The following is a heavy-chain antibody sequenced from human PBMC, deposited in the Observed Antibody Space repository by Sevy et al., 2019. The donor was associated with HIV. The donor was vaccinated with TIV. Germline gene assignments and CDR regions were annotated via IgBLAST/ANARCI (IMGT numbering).Heavy chain of an antibody. CDR1: GFTFSNYA. CDR3: AREGCSKPLDY. D-gene: IGHD2-2*01. V-gene: IGHV3-23*01. J-gene: IGHJ4*02. Sequence: GGSLILSCAASGFTFSNYAMSWVRQAPGKGLEWVSTFSFGCGKINYADSVKGRFTISRDNSKNTLYLQMNSLRAEDTALYYCAREGCSKPLDYWGQGTLVTVSS. CDR2: FSFGCGKI.